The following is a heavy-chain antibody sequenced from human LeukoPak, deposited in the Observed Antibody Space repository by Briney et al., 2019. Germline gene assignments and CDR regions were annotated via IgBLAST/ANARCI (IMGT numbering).Heavy chain of an antibody. V-gene: IGHV1-2*06. D-gene: IGHD4-17*01. J-gene: IGHJ5*02. CDR2: INPNSGGT. CDR3: ARPHDYGDGFDP. Sequence: ASVKVSCKASGYTSTGYYMHWVRQAPGQGLEWMGRINPNSGGTNYAQKFQGRVTMTRDTSISTAYMELSRLRSDDTAVYYCARPHDYGDGFDPWGQGTLVTVSS. CDR1: GYTSTGYY.